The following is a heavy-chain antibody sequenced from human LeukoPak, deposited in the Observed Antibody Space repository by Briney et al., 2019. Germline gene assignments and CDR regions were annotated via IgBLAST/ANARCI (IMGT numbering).Heavy chain of an antibody. CDR2: IKSKSDGGTT. CDR1: GFIFKNAW. Sequence: PGGALRLSCATSGFIFKNAWMTWVRQAPGRGLELVGRIKSKSDGGTTNYAAPVRGRFIISRDDSKNTLYLQMNSLKTEDTAVYYCTTRSPITVSGKTDYWGQGTLVTVSS. D-gene: IGHD6-19*01. J-gene: IGHJ4*02. V-gene: IGHV3-15*01. CDR3: TTRSPITVSGKTDY.